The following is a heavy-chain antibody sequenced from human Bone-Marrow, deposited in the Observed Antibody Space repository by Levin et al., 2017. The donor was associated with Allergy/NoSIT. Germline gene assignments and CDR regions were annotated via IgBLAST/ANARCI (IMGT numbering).Heavy chain of an antibody. J-gene: IGHJ4*02. Sequence: SETLSLTCTVSGVSLNNFYWAWIRQPAGKGLEWIGRIYPSGSTNYSPFLNSRVTLSMDTSKNQFSLHLRSVTAADTAVYYCAREGYCGGHCYFDEWGQGSLVTVSS. CDR1: GVSLNNFY. D-gene: IGHD2-21*01. CDR3: AREGYCGGHCYFDE. V-gene: IGHV4-4*07. CDR2: IYPSGST.